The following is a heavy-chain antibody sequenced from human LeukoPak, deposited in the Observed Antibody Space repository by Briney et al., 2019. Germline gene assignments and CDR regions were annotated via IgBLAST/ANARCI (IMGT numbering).Heavy chain of an antibody. CDR2: IKSKTDGGTP. CDR1: GFTFSNAW. CDR3: TGVSRSSWYNY. D-gene: IGHD6-13*01. J-gene: IGHJ4*02. Sequence: PGGSLRLSCAASGFTFSNAWMSWVRQAPGKGLEWVGRIKSKTDGGTPDYAAPVKGRFTISRDDSKNTLYLQMNSLKTEDTAVYYCTGVSRSSWYNYWGQGTLVTVSS. V-gene: IGHV3-15*01.